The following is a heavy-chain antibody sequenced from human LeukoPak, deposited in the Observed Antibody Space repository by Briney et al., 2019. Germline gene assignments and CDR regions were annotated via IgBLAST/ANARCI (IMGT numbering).Heavy chain of an antibody. CDR1: GYTFSSYG. V-gene: IGHV1-18*01. Sequence: ASVKVSCKASGYTFSSYGISWVRQAPGQGLEWMGWNSVYSGNTNYAQRLQGRVTMTTDTSTSTAYMELRSLRSDDTAVYYCARDANGVLGDYWGQGTLVTVSS. J-gene: IGHJ4*02. CDR2: NSVYSGNT. CDR3: ARDANGVLGDY. D-gene: IGHD2-8*01.